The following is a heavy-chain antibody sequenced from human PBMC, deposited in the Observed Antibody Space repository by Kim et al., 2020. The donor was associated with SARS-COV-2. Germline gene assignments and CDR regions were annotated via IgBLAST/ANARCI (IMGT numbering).Heavy chain of an antibody. CDR3: ARRYCSSLSCSFDY. D-gene: IGHD2-2*01. Sequence: GGSLRLSCVASGFALGGSAMHWVRQAPGKGLEWVGRIRTKAENYATAYAASVRGRFTVSRDDTENRAYLHMNSLETEDTAVYFCARRYCSSLSCSFDYWGQGALVTVSS. J-gene: IGHJ4*02. CDR1: GFALGGSA. CDR2: IRTKAENYAT. V-gene: IGHV3-73*01.